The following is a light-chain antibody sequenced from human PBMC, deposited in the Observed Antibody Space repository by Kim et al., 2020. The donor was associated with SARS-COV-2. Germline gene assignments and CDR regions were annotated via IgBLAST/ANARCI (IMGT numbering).Light chain of an antibody. V-gene: IGKV1-39*01. CDR2: AAS. Sequence: DIQMTQSPSSLSASVGDRVTITCRASQSISTYLNWYQQKPGKAPRLLVFAASAVQDGVPSRFSGSGFGTHFTLTINSLQPEDFGTYYCQQSNNFPITFGQGTRLEIK. J-gene: IGKJ5*01. CDR1: QSISTY. CDR3: QQSNNFPIT.